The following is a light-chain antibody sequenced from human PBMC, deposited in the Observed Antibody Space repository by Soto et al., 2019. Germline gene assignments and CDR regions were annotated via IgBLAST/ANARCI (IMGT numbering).Light chain of an antibody. J-gene: IGKJ5*01. CDR3: QQYHNWPIT. V-gene: IGKV3-15*01. CDR2: GAS. CDR1: QSVSTN. Sequence: EIVLTQSPATLSVPPGERAIVSCRASQSVSTNLAWYHQKPGQAPRLLIYGASTRATDIPARFTGSGSETEFTLTISSLQSEDFAVYYCQQYHNWPITFGQGTRLEIK.